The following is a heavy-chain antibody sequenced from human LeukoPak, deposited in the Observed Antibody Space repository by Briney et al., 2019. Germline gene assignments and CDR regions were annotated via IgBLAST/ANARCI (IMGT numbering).Heavy chain of an antibody. Sequence: QPGGSLRLSCAASGFTFSIYAMVWVRQAPGKGLEWVSSIGGSDGVTYYADSVKGRVAISRDNSKNTLFLQMNSLRAEDTAIYYCARWFGEPPNFDYWGQGTLVTVSS. V-gene: IGHV3-23*01. CDR3: ARWFGEPPNFDY. J-gene: IGHJ4*02. CDR2: IGGSDGVT. D-gene: IGHD3-10*01. CDR1: GFTFSIYA.